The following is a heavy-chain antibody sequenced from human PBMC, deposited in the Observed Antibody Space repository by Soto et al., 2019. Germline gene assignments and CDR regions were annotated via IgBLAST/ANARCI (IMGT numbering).Heavy chain of an antibody. CDR2: IYYSGST. J-gene: IGHJ5*02. Sequence: SETLSLTCSVSGASIYNGGYFWSWIRQPPGKGLEWIGYIYYSGSTNYNPSLKSRVTISVDTSKNQFSLKLSSVTAADTAVYYCARDPFWSGLLSWFDPWGQGTLVTVSS. CDR1: GASIYNGGYF. CDR3: ARDPFWSGLLSWFDP. D-gene: IGHD3-3*01. V-gene: IGHV4-61*08.